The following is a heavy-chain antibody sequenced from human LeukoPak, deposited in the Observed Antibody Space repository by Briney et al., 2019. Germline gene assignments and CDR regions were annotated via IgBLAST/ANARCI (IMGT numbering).Heavy chain of an antibody. V-gene: IGHV3-23*01. CDR3: SKGTITMVRGVIFFDY. D-gene: IGHD3-10*01. Sequence: PGGSLRLSCAASGFTFSSYAMSWVRQAPGKGLEWVSAISGSGGSTYYADSVKGRFTISRDNSKNTLYLQMNSLRAEDMAVYYCSKGTITMVRGVIFFDYWGQGTLVTVSS. J-gene: IGHJ4*02. CDR2: ISGSGGST. CDR1: GFTFSSYA.